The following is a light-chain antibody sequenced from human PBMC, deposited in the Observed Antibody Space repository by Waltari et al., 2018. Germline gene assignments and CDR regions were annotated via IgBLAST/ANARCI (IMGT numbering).Light chain of an antibody. CDR3: TSYAGSDKLL. J-gene: IGLJ3*02. Sequence: QSALTQPPSASGSPGQSVTISCTGSSSDVGTYNFVSWYQQHPGKAPKLIIYEVTKRPSGVPDRFAGSKSGNTASLSVSVLQAEDEADYYCTSYAGSDKLLFGGGTKLTVL. CDR1: SSDVGTYNF. CDR2: EVT. V-gene: IGLV2-8*01.